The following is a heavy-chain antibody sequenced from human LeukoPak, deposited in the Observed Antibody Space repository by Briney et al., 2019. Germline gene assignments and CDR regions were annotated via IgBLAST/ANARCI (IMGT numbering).Heavy chain of an antibody. Sequence: GGSLRLSCAASGFTFSSYRVNWVRQAPGKGLEWVSSISSSSSYIYYADSVKGRFTISRDNAKNSLYLQMNSLRAEDTAVYYCAREGEYYFDYWGQGTLVTVSS. CDR3: AREGEYYFDY. CDR1: GFTFSSYR. D-gene: IGHD3-16*01. CDR2: ISSSSSYI. J-gene: IGHJ4*02. V-gene: IGHV3-21*01.